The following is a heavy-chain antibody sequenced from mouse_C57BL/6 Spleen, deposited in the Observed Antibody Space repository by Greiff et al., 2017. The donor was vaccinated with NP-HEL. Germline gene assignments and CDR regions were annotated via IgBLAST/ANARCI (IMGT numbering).Heavy chain of an antibody. V-gene: IGHV1-39*01. CDR2: INPNYGTT. D-gene: IGHD1-1*01. Sequence: EVQLQQSGPELVKPGASVKISCKASGYSFTDYNMNWVKQSNGKSLEWIVVINPNYGTTSYNQKFKGKATLTVDQSASTADMQLNSLTSEDSAVYYCARSGITTVVAPFDYWGQGTTLTVAS. CDR1: GYSFTDYN. J-gene: IGHJ2*01. CDR3: ARSGITTVVAPFDY.